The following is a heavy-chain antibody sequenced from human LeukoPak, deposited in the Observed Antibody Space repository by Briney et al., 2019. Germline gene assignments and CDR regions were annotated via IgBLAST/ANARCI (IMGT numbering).Heavy chain of an antibody. J-gene: IGHJ5*02. V-gene: IGHV4-34*01. CDR1: GGSFSGFY. D-gene: IGHD6-25*01. Sequence: SYTLSLTCAVYGGSFSGFYWSWIRHVPGKGLEWIGEINYTGSTSYNPSLKSRVTISVDTSQNQFFLLLTSVTAADTAVYYCARVAGYLPTRWFDPWGQGTHVTVSS. CDR2: INYTGST. CDR3: ARVAGYLPTRWFDP.